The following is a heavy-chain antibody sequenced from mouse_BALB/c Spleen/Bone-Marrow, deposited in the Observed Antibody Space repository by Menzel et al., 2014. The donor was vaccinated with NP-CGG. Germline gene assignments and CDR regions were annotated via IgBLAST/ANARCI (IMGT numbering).Heavy chain of an antibody. D-gene: IGHD2-2*01. CDR1: GYTFTSYW. CDR2: IDPSDSET. J-gene: IGHJ4*01. Sequence: VQLQQSGAELVKPGAPVKLSCKASGYTFTSYWMNWVKQRPGRGLEWIGRIDPSDSETHYNQKFKDKATLTVDKSSSTAYIQLSRLTSEDSSFYYCAGSIGYGAMDYWGQGTSVTVSS. CDR3: AGSIGYGAMDY. V-gene: IGHV1-69*02.